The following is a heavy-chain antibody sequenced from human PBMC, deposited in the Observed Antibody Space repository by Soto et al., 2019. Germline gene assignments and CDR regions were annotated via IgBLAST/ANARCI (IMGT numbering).Heavy chain of an antibody. CDR2: IYYSGST. Sequence: SETLSLTCTVSGGSISSSSYYWCWIRQPPGKGLEWIGSIYYSGSTYYNPSLKSRVTISVDTSKNQFSLKLSSVTAADTAVYYCARHESGIVAPQRFDYWGQGTLATLSS. J-gene: IGHJ4*02. CDR1: GGSISSSSYY. CDR3: ARHESGIVAPQRFDY. V-gene: IGHV4-39*01. D-gene: IGHD1-26*01.